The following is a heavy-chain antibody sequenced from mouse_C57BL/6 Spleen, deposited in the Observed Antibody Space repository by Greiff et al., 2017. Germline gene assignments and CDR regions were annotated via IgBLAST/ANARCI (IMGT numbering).Heavy chain of an antibody. Sequence: EVQLQQSGPELVKPGASVTIPCKASGYTFTDYNMKWVKQSHGQSLEWIGDINPNNGGTIYNQKFKGKATLTVDKSSSTAYMELRSLTSEDTAVYYCARKGKAMDYWGQGTSVTVSS. D-gene: IGHD2-1*01. V-gene: IGHV1-18*01. CDR3: ARKGKAMDY. CDR2: INPNNGGT. CDR1: GYTFTDYN. J-gene: IGHJ4*01.